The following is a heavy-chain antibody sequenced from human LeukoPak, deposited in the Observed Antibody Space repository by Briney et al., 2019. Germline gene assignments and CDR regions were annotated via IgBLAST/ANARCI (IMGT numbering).Heavy chain of an antibody. D-gene: IGHD4-23*01. V-gene: IGHV4-34*01. CDR1: GGSFSGYY. Sequence: SETLSLTCAVYGGSFSGYYWSWIRQPPGKGLEWIGEINHSGSTNYNPSLKSRVTISVDTSKNQFSLKLSSVTAADTAVYYCARGSSAGLRRTPNFDYWGQGTLVTVSS. J-gene: IGHJ4*02. CDR3: ARGSSAGLRRTPNFDY. CDR2: INHSGST.